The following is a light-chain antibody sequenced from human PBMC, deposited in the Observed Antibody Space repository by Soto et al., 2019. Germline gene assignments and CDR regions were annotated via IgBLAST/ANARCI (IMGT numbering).Light chain of an antibody. CDR3: AAWDDSLSGVL. CDR2: RNN. Sequence: QSVLSQPPSASGTPGQRVTVSCSGSSSNIGTNYVYWYQQLPATAPKLLIYRNNQRPSGVPDRFAGSKSGTSASLAISGLRSDDEADYFCAAWDDSLSGVLFGGWTKLTVL. V-gene: IGLV1-47*01. CDR1: SSNIGTNY. J-gene: IGLJ3*02.